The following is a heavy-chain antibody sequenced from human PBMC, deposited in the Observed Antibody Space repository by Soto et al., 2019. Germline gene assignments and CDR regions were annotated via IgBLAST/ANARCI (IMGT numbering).Heavy chain of an antibody. V-gene: IGHV3-23*01. CDR3: AKGWCDY. CDR2: ISSSGGNT. D-gene: IGHD2-21*01. Sequence: EVHLLDSGGGLVQPGGSLRLTCAASGFTLSSYTMGWVRQAPGKGLEWVSAISSSGGNTYYADSVKGRFTISRDNSKNTLYLQMNSLRAEDTAVYYCAKGWCDYWGQGTLVTVSS. J-gene: IGHJ4*02. CDR1: GFTLSSYT.